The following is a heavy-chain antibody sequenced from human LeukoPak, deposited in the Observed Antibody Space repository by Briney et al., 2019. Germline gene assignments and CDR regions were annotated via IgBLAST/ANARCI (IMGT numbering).Heavy chain of an antibody. J-gene: IGHJ4*02. V-gene: IGHV4-38-2*02. CDR2: IYHSGST. Sequence: PSETLSLTCTVSGYSISSGYYWGWIRQPPGEGLEWIGSIYHSGSTYYNPSLKSRVTISVDTSKNQFSLKLSSVTAADTAVYYCARNYYDSSGYDYWGQGTLVTVSS. D-gene: IGHD3-22*01. CDR3: ARNYYDSSGYDY. CDR1: GYSISSGYY.